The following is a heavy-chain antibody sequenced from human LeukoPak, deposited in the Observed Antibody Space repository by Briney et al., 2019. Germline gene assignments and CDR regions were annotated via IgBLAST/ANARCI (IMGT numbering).Heavy chain of an antibody. CDR1: GFSLSNYG. CDR3: AKGLLTVVIRDWFDT. V-gene: IGHV3-30*18. J-gene: IGHJ5*02. Sequence: PGGSLSLSCVVSGFSLSNYGMHWLRQAPGKGLEWVAVISYDGSEKHYADSVKGRFTIARDNSKNTLYLQMNSLRVEDTAVYYCAKGLLTVVIRDWFDTWGQGTLVTVSS. D-gene: IGHD4-23*01. CDR2: ISYDGSEK.